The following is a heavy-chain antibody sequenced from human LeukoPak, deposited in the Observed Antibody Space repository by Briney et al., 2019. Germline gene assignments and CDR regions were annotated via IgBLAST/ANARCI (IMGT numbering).Heavy chain of an antibody. CDR1: GYTFTSYG. D-gene: IGHD2-2*02. V-gene: IGHV1-18*01. J-gene: IGHJ4*02. CDR3: ARDCSITSCYTAFDY. Sequence: AWVKVSCKAPGYTFTSYGFSWVRQAPGQGLEWMGWISAYNGNKNETQKLHARVTMITNTTTSTAYMQLRSLRSDDTAVYYCARDCSITSCYTAFDYWGQGTLVTVSS. CDR2: ISAYNGNK.